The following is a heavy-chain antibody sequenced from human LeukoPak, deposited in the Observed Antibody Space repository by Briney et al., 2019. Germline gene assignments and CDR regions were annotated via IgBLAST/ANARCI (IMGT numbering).Heavy chain of an antibody. D-gene: IGHD3-22*01. CDR3: ARGGSAYYDSSGYYNYFDY. J-gene: IGHJ4*02. Sequence: PSETLSLTCTVSDYSISSGYYWGWIRQPPGKGLEWIGEINHSGSTNYNPSLKSRVTISVDTSKNQFSLKLSSVTAADTAVYYCARGGSAYYDSSGYYNYFDYWGQGTLVTVSS. V-gene: IGHV4-38-2*02. CDR1: DYSISSGYY. CDR2: INHSGST.